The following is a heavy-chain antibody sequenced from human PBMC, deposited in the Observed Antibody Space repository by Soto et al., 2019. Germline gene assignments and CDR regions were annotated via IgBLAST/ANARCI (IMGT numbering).Heavy chain of an antibody. CDR2: IWYDGSNK. Sequence: QVQLVESGGGVVQPGRSLRLSCAASGFTFSTYGMHWVRQAPGKGLEWVAVIWYDGSNKYYADSVKGRFTISRDNSKNTLYLQMNSLRAEDTAVYYCAREWGLIVGATDYFDYWGQGTLVTVSS. D-gene: IGHD1-26*01. J-gene: IGHJ4*02. CDR1: GFTFSTYG. CDR3: AREWGLIVGATDYFDY. V-gene: IGHV3-33*01.